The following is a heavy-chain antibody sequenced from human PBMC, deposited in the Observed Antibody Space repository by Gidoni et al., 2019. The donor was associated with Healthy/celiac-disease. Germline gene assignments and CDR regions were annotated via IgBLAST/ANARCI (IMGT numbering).Heavy chain of an antibody. J-gene: IGHJ4*02. Sequence: QVQLVQSGAEVKKPGASVKVSCKASGYTFTSYGISWVRQAPGQGLEWMGWISAYNGNTNYAQKLQGRVTMTTDTSTSTAYMELRSLRSDDTAVYYCARDPRGDCSGGSCYSLDYWGQGTLVTVSS. CDR1: GYTFTSYG. CDR2: ISAYNGNT. V-gene: IGHV1-18*01. D-gene: IGHD2-15*01. CDR3: ARDPRGDCSGGSCYSLDY.